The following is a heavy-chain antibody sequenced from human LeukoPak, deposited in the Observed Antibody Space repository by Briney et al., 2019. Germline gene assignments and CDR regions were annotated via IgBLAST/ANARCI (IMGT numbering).Heavy chain of an antibody. Sequence: SETLSLTCTVSGGSISSYYWSWIRQPPGKGLEWIGYIYYSGSTNYNPSLKSRVTISVDTSKNQFSMKLSSVTAADTAVYYCARWASYYYDSSGYDDAFDIWGQGTMVTVSS. J-gene: IGHJ3*02. D-gene: IGHD3-22*01. V-gene: IGHV4-59*01. CDR1: GGSISSYY. CDR3: ARWASYYYDSSGYDDAFDI. CDR2: IYYSGST.